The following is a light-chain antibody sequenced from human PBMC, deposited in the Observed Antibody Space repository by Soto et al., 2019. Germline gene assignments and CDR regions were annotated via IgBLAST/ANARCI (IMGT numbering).Light chain of an antibody. CDR3: SSYTSSSTLVV. CDR1: SSDVGGYNY. J-gene: IGLJ2*01. Sequence: QSVLTQPASVSGSPGQSITISCTGTSSDVGGYNYVSWDQQHPGKAPKLMIYDVSNRPSGVSNRFSGSKSGNTASLTISGLQAEDEADYYCSSYTSSSTLVVFGGGTKLTVL. V-gene: IGLV2-14*01. CDR2: DVS.